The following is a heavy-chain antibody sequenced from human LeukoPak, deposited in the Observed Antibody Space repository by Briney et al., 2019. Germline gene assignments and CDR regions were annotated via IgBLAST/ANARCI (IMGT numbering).Heavy chain of an antibody. Sequence: GGSLRLSCAASGFTFSGNWMSWVRQAPGKGLEWVANIKEDGSEKYYVDSVKGRLTISRDNAKNSLYLQMNSLRAEDMGVYYCARDNVEGYFDYWGQGTLVTVSP. V-gene: IGHV3-7*01. J-gene: IGHJ4*02. CDR2: IKEDGSEK. CDR1: GFTFSGNW. D-gene: IGHD2-21*01. CDR3: ARDNVEGYFDY.